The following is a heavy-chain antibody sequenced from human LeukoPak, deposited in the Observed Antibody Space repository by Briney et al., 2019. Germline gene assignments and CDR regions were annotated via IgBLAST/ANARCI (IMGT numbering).Heavy chain of an antibody. D-gene: IGHD3-3*01. CDR2: IYTSGST. J-gene: IGHJ4*02. CDR3: ARASNDDYDFWRGFDY. Sequence: PSETLALTCTVSGGSISSYYWSWIRQPAGKGLEWIVRIYTSGSTNYNPSLKSRVTMSVDTSKNQFSLKLSSVTAADTAVYYCARASNDDYDFWRGFDYWDQGTLVIVSS. V-gene: IGHV4-4*07. CDR1: GGSISSYY.